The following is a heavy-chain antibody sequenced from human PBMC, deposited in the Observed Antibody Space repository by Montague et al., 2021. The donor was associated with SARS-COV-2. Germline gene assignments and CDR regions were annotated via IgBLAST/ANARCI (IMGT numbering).Heavy chain of an antibody. CDR1: GDSINNSRYY. D-gene: IGHD3-10*01. CDR3: ARLESTRGVIIRGAFHI. V-gene: IGHV4-39*01. Sequence: SETLSLTCSVSGDSINNSRYYWGWIRQPPGKGLEWIGTIYYSGSAYYNPSLKSRATISVDTSNHQFSLKLNSVTATDTAVYYCARLESTRGVIIRGAFHIWGQGTKVTVSS. CDR2: IYYSGSA. J-gene: IGHJ3*02.